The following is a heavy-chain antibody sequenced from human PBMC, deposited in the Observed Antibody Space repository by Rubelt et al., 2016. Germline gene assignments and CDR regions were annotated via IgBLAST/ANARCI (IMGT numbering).Heavy chain of an antibody. CDR3: AREVVKVCFDL. J-gene: IGHJ2*01. CDR1: GFTFSSYD. CDR2: IGTAGDT. Sequence: EVQLVESGGGLVQPGASLRLSCAASGFTFSSYDMHWVRQATGKGLEWVSAIGTAGDTYYPGSVKGRFTISRENAKNSLYLQMNSLRAEDTAVYYCAREVVKVCFDLWGRGTLVTVSS. D-gene: IGHD4-23*01. V-gene: IGHV3-13*01.